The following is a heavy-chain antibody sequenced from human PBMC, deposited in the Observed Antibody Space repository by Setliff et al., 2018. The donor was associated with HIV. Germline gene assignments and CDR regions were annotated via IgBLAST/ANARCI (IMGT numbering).Heavy chain of an antibody. CDR2: IHYSGST. Sequence: LSLTCTVYGGSISGSNYVWGWIRQTPRKGLEWIATIHYSGSTYHNPSLESRVTISLDKSNNQFSLNLRSVTAADTAVYYCASSRGFYALPSWGQGTLVTVSS. V-gene: IGHV4-39*07. CDR3: ASSRGFYALPS. CDR1: GGSISGSNYV. D-gene: IGHD3-22*01. J-gene: IGHJ5*02.